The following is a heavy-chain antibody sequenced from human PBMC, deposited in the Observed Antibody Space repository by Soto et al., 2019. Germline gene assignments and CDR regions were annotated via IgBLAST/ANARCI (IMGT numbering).Heavy chain of an antibody. CDR2: IWYDGSNK. CDR1: GFTFRIYG. D-gene: IGHD3-22*01. V-gene: IGHV3-33*01. Sequence: GSLRLSCAASGFTFRIYGMHWVRQAPGKGLEWVAVIWYDGSNKYYADSVKGRFTISRDNSKNTLYLQMNSLRAEDTAVYYCARDSNYDSSGYYTFGGYGMDVWGQGTTVTVSS. J-gene: IGHJ6*02. CDR3: ARDSNYDSSGYYTFGGYGMDV.